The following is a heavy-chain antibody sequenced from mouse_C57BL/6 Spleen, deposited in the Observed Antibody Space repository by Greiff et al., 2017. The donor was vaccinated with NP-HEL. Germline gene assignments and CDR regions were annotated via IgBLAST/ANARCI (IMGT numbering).Heavy chain of an antibody. Sequence: VQLQQSGPELVKPGASVKISCKASGYSFTGYYMNWVKQSPEKSLVWIGEINPSTGGTTYNQKFKAKATLTVDKSSSTAYMQLKSLTSEDSAVYYCARPGSSSYFDYWGQGTTLTVSS. D-gene: IGHD1-1*01. V-gene: IGHV1-42*01. CDR3: ARPGSSSYFDY. CDR1: GYSFTGYY. CDR2: INPSTGGT. J-gene: IGHJ2*01.